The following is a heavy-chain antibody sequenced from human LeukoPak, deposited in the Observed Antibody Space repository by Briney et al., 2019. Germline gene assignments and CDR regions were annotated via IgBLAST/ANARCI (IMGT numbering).Heavy chain of an antibody. CDR1: GLTFRTYA. CDR3: AKGGSYRSQPYFDY. CDR2: ISDSGGYT. D-gene: IGHD3-16*02. V-gene: IGHV3-23*01. Sequence: QPGGSLILSCAASGLTFRTYAMSWVRQAPGKGLEWVSSISDSGGYTFYADSVKGRFTISRDNSKNTVYLQMNSLRAEDTAVYYCAKGGSYRSQPYFDYWGQGTPVTVSS. J-gene: IGHJ4*02.